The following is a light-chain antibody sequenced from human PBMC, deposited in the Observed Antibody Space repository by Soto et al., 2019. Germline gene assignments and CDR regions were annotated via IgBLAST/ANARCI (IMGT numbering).Light chain of an antibody. CDR2: DAS. CDR3: QQSSDWLT. CDR1: QSISSA. J-gene: IGKJ4*01. Sequence: EIVLTQSPATLSLSPGDRAILSCRASQSISSALAWYQQKPGQAPRLLIYDASDRATGIPARFSGSRSGTDFTLTISSLEPEDFAVYYCQQSSDWLTFGGGTRVEIK. V-gene: IGKV3-11*01.